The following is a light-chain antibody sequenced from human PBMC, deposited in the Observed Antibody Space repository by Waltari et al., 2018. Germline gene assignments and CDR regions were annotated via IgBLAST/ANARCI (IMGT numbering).Light chain of an antibody. CDR2: GAS. CDR3: QQYGNSPLT. V-gene: IGKV3-20*01. J-gene: IGKJ4*01. CDR1: QSVSGSY. Sequence: VLTQSPGTLSLSPGERATLSCRASQSVSGSYVAWYQQKPGQAPRLLIYGASVRATGIPARFSGGGSGADFTLTISRLEPEDFAVYYCQQYGNSPLTFGGGTKVEIK.